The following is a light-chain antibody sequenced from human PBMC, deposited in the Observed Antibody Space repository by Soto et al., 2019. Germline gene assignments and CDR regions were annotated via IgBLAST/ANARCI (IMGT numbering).Light chain of an antibody. J-gene: IGKJ2*01. CDR3: QQYGSSPYT. CDR2: GAS. V-gene: IGKV3-20*01. Sequence: EIVLTQSPGTLSLSPEERATLSCRASQSVSSSYLAWYQQKPGQPPRLLIYGASSRATGIPDRFSGSGSGTDFTLTISKLEPEDFAVYYCQQYGSSPYTFGQGANLEIK. CDR1: QSVSSSY.